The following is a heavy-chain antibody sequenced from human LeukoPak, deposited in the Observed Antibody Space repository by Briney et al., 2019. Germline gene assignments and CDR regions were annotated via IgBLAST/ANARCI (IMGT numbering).Heavy chain of an antibody. CDR3: ARGVDGGNSDWFDP. V-gene: IGHV1-69*04. J-gene: IGHJ5*02. Sequence: GSSVKVSCKASGGTFSSYAISWVRQAPGQGLESMGRIIPILGIANYAQKFQGRVTITADKSTSTAYMELSSLRSEDTAVYYCARGVDGGNSDWFDPWGQGTLVTVSS. CDR2: IIPILGIA. D-gene: IGHD2-21*02. CDR1: GGTFSSYA.